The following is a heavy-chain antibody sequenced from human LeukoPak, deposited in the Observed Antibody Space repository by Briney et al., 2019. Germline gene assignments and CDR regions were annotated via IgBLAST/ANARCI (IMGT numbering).Heavy chain of an antibody. J-gene: IGHJ4*02. CDR2: IGGSGGTT. CDR3: ARRAGAYSHPYDY. V-gene: IGHV3-23*01. D-gene: IGHD4/OR15-4a*01. CDR1: GFTFSRYA. Sequence: GGSLRLSCAASGFTFSRYAMSWVRQAPGKGLEWVSSIGGSGGTTYYADSVKGRFTISRDNSKNTLYLQMNSLRAEDTAVYYCARRAGAYSHPYDYWGQGTLVTVSS.